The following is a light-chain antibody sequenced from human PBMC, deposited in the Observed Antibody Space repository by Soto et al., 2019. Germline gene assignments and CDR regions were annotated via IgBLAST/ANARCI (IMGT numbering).Light chain of an antibody. CDR2: EVT. Sequence: QSALTQPPSASGSPGQSVTICCTGTSSDVGGYNYVSWYQQHPGKAPRLMVYEVTKRPSGVPARFSGSKSGNTASLTVSGLQAEDEADYYCSSHAGINNVVFGGGTKVTVL. V-gene: IGLV2-8*01. J-gene: IGLJ3*02. CDR3: SSHAGINNVV. CDR1: SSDVGGYNY.